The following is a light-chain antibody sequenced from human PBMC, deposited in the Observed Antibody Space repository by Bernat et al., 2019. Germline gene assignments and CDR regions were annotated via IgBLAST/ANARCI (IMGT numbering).Light chain of an antibody. CDR1: SNNVGYQG. V-gene: IGLV10-54*04. J-gene: IGLJ3*02. Sequence: QAGLTQPPSVSKGLRETATLTCTGNSNNVGYQGAAWLQQHQGHPPKLLSYRNHNRPSGISERFSASRSGNTASLTITGLQPEDEADYYCSAWDSSLSAWVFGGGTNLTVL. CDR2: RNH. CDR3: SAWDSSLSAWV.